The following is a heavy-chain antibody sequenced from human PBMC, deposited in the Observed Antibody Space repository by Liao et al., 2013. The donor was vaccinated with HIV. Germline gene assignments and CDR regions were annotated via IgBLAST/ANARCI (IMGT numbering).Heavy chain of an antibody. CDR1: GVSFSDYY. J-gene: IGHJ4*02. V-gene: IGHV4-34*01. Sequence: QVQLQQWGAGLLKPSETLSLTCAVYGVSFSDYYWSWIRQPPGKGLEWIGEINHSGSTNYNPSLKSRVTISVDTSKNQFSLKLSSVTAADTAVYYCARGFRLRLGLVDYWGQGTRVTVSS. CDR2: INHSGST. CDR3: ARGFRLRLGLVDY. D-gene: IGHD3-16*01.